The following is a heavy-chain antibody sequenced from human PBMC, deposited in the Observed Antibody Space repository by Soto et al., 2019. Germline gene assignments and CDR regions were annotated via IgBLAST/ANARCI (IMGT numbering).Heavy chain of an antibody. Sequence: QVQLVQSGAEVKKPGASVKVSCKASGYTFTSYGISWVRQAPGQGLEWMGWISAYNGNTNYAQKLQGRVTMTTDTPTSTAYMELRSLRSAATAVYYCARDLAEYDGSGSLFYYWGQGTLVTVSS. J-gene: IGHJ4*02. CDR2: ISAYNGNT. CDR1: GYTFTSYG. D-gene: IGHD3-10*01. CDR3: ARDLAEYDGSGSLFYY. V-gene: IGHV1-18*01.